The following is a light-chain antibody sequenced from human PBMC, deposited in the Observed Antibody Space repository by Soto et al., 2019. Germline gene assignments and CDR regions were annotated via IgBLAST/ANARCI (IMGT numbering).Light chain of an antibody. Sequence: DIHMTQSPSTLSASVGDRVTITCRASQSLTMWLAWYQQKPGKAPNLLIYKTSSLESGVPSRFSRSGSGTELTLTILSLQPDDSATNECQHWTDYSWSFGQGTKVQVK. CDR2: KTS. V-gene: IGKV1-5*03. J-gene: IGKJ1*01. CDR1: QSLTMW. CDR3: QHWTDYSWS.